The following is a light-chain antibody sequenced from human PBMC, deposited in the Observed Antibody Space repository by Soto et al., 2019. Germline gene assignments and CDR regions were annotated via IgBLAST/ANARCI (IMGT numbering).Light chain of an antibody. CDR3: QQSLIIPCT. V-gene: IGKV1-39*01. J-gene: IGKJ2*02. CDR1: QNITNF. Sequence: DIQMTQSPSSLSASVGDRVTIPCRASQNITNFLNWYQQTPGKPPKLLLYSASSLQSGVPSRFSGSGSGTDFTLTVSGLQPADFASYLCQQSLIIPCTFGQGTKLEI. CDR2: SAS.